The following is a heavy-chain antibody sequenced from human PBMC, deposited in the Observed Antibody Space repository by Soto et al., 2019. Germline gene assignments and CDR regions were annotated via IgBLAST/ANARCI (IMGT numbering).Heavy chain of an antibody. J-gene: IGHJ4*02. CDR2: ISGSGGST. CDR3: AKDVYSSSSPDLDY. D-gene: IGHD6-6*01. Sequence: EVQLLESGGGLVQPGGSLRLSCAASGFTFSSYAMSWVRQAPGKGLEWVSAISGSGGSTYYADSVKVRFTISRDNSKNTLYLQMNSLRAEDTAVYYCAKDVYSSSSPDLDYWGQGTLVTVSS. CDR1: GFTFSSYA. V-gene: IGHV3-23*01.